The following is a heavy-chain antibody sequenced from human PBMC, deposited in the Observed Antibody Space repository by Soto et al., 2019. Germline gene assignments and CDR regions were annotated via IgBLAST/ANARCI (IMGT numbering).Heavy chain of an antibody. CDR2: IYWDGDR. J-gene: IGHJ6*02. Sequence: SGPTLVNPTQTLTLTCTFSGFSLSTGGMGVGWIRQPPGKALEWLALIYWDGDRRYRPSLMSRLTIAKDTSKNQVVLTMTNMDPVDTATYYCVHSRCGGDCLQSYSSHYSYGMDIWGQGTTVTLSS. CDR1: GFSLSTGGMG. CDR3: VHSRCGGDCLQSYSSHYSYGMDI. D-gene: IGHD2-21*02. V-gene: IGHV2-5*02.